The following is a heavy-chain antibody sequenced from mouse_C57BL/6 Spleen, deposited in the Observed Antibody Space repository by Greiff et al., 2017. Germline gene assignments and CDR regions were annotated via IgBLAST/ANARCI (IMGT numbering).Heavy chain of an antibody. CDR3: EREDYYDSSYGDMDY. D-gene: IGHD1-1*01. V-gene: IGHV1-58*01. CDR1: GYTFTSYG. Sequence: EVQLQQSGAELVRPGSSVKMSCKTSGYTFTSYGINWVKQRPGQGLEWIGYIYTGNGYTEYNEKFKGKATLTSDTSSSTAYMQLSSLTSEDSAVYVYEREDYYDSSYGDMDYWGQGTSVTVSS. CDR2: IYTGNGYT. J-gene: IGHJ4*01.